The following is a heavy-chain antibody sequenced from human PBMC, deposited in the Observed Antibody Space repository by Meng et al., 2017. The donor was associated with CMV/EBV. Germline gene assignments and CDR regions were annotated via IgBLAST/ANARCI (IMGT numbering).Heavy chain of an antibody. D-gene: IGHD3-3*01. J-gene: IGHJ4*02. CDR2: INGDGSST. CDR3: AREFGSGDY. CDR1: GFIFSNYW. Sequence: GGSLRLSCAASGFIFSNYWMHWVRQAPGKGLVWVSRINGDGSSTNYADSVKGRFTISRDNAKNTLYLQMNSLRVEGTAVYYCAREFGSGDYWGQGALVTVSS. V-gene: IGHV3-74*01.